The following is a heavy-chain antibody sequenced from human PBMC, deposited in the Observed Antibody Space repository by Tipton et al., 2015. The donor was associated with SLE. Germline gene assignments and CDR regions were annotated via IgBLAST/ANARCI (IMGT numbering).Heavy chain of an antibody. D-gene: IGHD1-26*01. CDR2: ISDGSST. J-gene: IGHJ4*02. Sequence: GSLRLSCAASGFTFSNSWMHWVRQAPGKGLVWVSRISDGSSTTYADSVKGRFTISRDNAKNTLHLQMNSLRAEDTAVYYCARYSSGSLDSWGQGTLVTVSS. CDR1: GFTFSNSW. CDR3: ARYSSGSLDS. V-gene: IGHV3-74*03.